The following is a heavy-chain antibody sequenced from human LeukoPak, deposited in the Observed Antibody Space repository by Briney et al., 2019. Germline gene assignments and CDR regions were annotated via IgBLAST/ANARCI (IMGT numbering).Heavy chain of an antibody. V-gene: IGHV3-23*01. D-gene: IGHD3-10*01. Sequence: PGGSLRLSCAASGFTFSSYAMSWVRQAPGKGLEWVSAISGSGGSTYYADSVKGRFTISRDNSKNTLYLQMNSLRAEDTAVYYCAKDLGLLWFGELYTDFDYWGKGTLVTVSS. CDR1: GFTFSSYA. CDR2: ISGSGGST. CDR3: AKDLGLLWFGELYTDFDY. J-gene: IGHJ4*02.